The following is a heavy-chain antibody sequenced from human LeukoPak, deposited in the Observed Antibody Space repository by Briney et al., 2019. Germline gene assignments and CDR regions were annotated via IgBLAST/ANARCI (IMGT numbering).Heavy chain of an antibody. CDR3: ARAPPRLDGYILYY. CDR1: GATFTNLA. J-gene: IGHJ4*02. Sequence: ASVKLSCKASGATFTNLAISWVRHAPGQGLEWMGRIFPTTGLASYAQKFQGRVTITADKSTSTAYMELSSLRSEDTAVYYCARAPPRLDGYILYYWGQGTLVTVSS. D-gene: IGHD5-24*01. V-gene: IGHV1-69*04. CDR2: IFPTTGLA.